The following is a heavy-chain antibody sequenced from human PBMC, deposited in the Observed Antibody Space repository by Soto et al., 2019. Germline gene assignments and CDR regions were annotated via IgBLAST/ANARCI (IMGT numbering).Heavy chain of an antibody. J-gene: IGHJ1*01. CDR2: ISGSGGST. CDR3: AKKVAGSEPFQH. V-gene: IGHV3-23*01. D-gene: IGHD6-19*01. Sequence: EVHLLESGGGLVQPGGSLRLSCAASGFTFSSYAMSWVRQAPGKGLEWVSAISGSGGSTYYADSVKGRFTISRDNSKNTLFLQMNSLGAEDTAVYYCAKKVAGSEPFQHWGQGTLVTVSS. CDR1: GFTFSSYA.